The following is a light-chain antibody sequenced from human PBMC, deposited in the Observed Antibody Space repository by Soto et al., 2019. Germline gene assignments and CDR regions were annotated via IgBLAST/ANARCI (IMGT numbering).Light chain of an antibody. CDR1: QSISTF. V-gene: IGKV1-39*01. J-gene: IGKJ2*01. CDR3: KQSYRTLYT. CDR2: AAY. Sequence: DIQMTQYPSSLSASVGDRVTITCRASQSISTFLNWYQQKPGKAPKLLIYAAYSLQSGVPSRCSGRGSGTDFTLTICSLQTEDFATYFWKQSYRTLYTFGQGTKLEIK.